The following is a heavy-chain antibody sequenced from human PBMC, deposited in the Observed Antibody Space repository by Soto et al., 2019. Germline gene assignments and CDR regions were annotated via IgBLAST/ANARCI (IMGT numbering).Heavy chain of an antibody. J-gene: IGHJ6*02. Sequence: PGGSLRLSCAASGFTFSSYSMNWVRQAPGKGLEWVSSISSSSSYIYYADSVKGRFTISRDNAKNSLYLQMNSLRAEDTAVYYCARVRRIFGVVISTLYGMDVWGQGTTVTVSS. V-gene: IGHV3-21*01. CDR2: ISSSSSYI. CDR3: ARVRRIFGVVISTLYGMDV. CDR1: GFTFSSYS. D-gene: IGHD3-3*01.